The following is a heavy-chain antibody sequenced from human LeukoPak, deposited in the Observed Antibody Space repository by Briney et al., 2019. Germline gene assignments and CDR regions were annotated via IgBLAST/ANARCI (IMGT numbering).Heavy chain of an antibody. Sequence: GGSLRLSCAASGITFRRYGMQWGRQAPGKGLEWVAFIRYDGSKKYYADSVKGRFNISRDNSKNTLYLQMNSLRADDTAVYYCAKSRGVTSVTTGGYFDYWGQGILVNVSS. CDR2: IRYDGSKK. J-gene: IGHJ4*02. CDR3: AKSRGVTSVTTGGYFDY. CDR1: GITFRRYG. V-gene: IGHV3-30*02. D-gene: IGHD4-17*01.